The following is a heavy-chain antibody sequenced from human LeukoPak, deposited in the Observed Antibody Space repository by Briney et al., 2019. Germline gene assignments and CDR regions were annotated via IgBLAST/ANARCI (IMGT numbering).Heavy chain of an antibody. J-gene: IGHJ4*02. Sequence: PGGSLRLSCAASGFTFSSYAMSWVRQAPGKGLEWVSSISGSGGSTCYADSVKGRFTISRDNSKNTLYLQMNSLRAEETAVYYCANMEGALDYWGQGTLVTVSS. D-gene: IGHD3-10*01. V-gene: IGHV3-23*01. CDR1: GFTFSSYA. CDR3: ANMEGALDY. CDR2: ISGSGGST.